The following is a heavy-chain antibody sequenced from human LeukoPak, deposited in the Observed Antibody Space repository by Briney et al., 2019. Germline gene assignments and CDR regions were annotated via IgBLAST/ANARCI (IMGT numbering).Heavy chain of an antibody. CDR3: ARSDEYASEYYLDY. CDR1: GYTFTGYY. J-gene: IGHJ4*02. CDR2: INPNSGAT. V-gene: IGHV1-2*02. D-gene: IGHD2-2*01. Sequence: ASVKVSCKASGYTFTGYYMSWVRQAPGQGFEWMGWINPNSGATNYVQKFQGRVTMTRDTSITTVHMEVSGLTFDDTAVYYCARSDEYASEYYLDYWGQGTLVTVSS.